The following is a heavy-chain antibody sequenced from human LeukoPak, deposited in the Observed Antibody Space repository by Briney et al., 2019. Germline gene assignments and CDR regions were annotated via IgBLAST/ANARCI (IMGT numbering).Heavy chain of an antibody. CDR2: TRSKVYGGTT. V-gene: IGHV3-49*04. CDR3: ARGERDFDY. J-gene: IGHJ4*02. CDR1: GLTFSDSA. D-gene: IGHD3-16*01. Sequence: PGRSLRLSCTFSGLTFSDSAVTWVRQAPGKGLQWIGCTRSKVYGGTTDYAASVKGRITISRDESKSIAYLQMDSLTTEDTAVYFCARGERDFDYWGQGTLVTVSS.